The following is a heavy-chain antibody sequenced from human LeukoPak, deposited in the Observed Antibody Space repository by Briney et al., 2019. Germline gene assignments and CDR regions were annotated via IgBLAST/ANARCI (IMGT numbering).Heavy chain of an antibody. Sequence: GESLKISCAASGFTFSNYWMHWVRQDPGKGLVWVSYINPDGSNTNYADSVKGRFTISRDNAKNALYLQMNSLRAEDTAVYYCAKDLHYGSADYWGQGTLVTVSS. D-gene: IGHD3-10*01. J-gene: IGHJ4*02. CDR2: INPDGSNT. CDR3: AKDLHYGSADY. CDR1: GFTFSNYW. V-gene: IGHV3-74*01.